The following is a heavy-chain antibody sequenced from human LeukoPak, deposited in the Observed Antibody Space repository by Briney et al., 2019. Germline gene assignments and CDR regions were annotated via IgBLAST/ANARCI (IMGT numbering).Heavy chain of an antibody. CDR2: INAGNSNT. CDR3: ASGPARLTMAV. J-gene: IGHJ6*03. CDR1: GYTFTSYA. D-gene: IGHD6-25*01. Sequence: ASVKVSCKASGYTFTSYAMHWVRQAPGQRLEWMGWINAGNSNTKYSQKFQGRVTITRDTSASTAYMELSSLRSEDTAVYYCASGPARLTMAVWGKGTTVTVSS. V-gene: IGHV1-3*01.